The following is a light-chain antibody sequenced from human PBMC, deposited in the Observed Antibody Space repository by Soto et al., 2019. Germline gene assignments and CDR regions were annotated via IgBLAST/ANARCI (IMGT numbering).Light chain of an antibody. Sequence: EIVLTQSLGTLSLSPGERVTLSCRASQSVTRSFLAWYQKKPGQAPRLLIYGASSRATGIPDRFSGSGSGTDFTLTISRLEPEDFAVYYCHQYGSSPQAFGPGTKVDIK. CDR2: GAS. CDR1: QSVTRSF. V-gene: IGKV3-20*01. CDR3: HQYGSSPQA. J-gene: IGKJ3*01.